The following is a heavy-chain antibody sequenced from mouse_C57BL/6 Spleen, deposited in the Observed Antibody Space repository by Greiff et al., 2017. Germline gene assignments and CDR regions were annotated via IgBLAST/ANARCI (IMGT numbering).Heavy chain of an antibody. Sequence: QVQLQQPGAELVRPGSSVKLSCKASGYTFTSYWMHWVKQRPIQGLEWIGNIDPSDSETHYNQKFKDKATLTVDKSSSTAYMQRSSLTSEDSAVYYCARVITTVGYFDVWGTGTTVTVSS. V-gene: IGHV1-52*01. CDR1: GYTFTSYW. D-gene: IGHD1-1*01. CDR3: ARVITTVGYFDV. J-gene: IGHJ1*03. CDR2: IDPSDSET.